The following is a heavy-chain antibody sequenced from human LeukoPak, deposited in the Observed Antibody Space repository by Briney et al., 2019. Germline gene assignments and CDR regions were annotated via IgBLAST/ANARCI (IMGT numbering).Heavy chain of an antibody. CDR2: IYHSGST. Sequence: PSETLSLTCAVSGGSISSSNWWSWVRQRPGKGLEWIGEIYHSGSTNYNPSLKSRVTISVDKSKNQFSLKLSSVTAADTAVYYCATVYCSSTSCYDDYWGQGTLVTVSS. D-gene: IGHD2-2*01. J-gene: IGHJ4*02. CDR1: GGSISSSNW. CDR3: ATVYCSSTSCYDDY. V-gene: IGHV4-4*02.